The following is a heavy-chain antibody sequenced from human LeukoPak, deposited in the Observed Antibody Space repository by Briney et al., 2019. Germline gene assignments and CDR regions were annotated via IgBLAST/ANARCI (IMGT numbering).Heavy chain of an antibody. CDR1: GGSISSYY. J-gene: IGHJ4*02. CDR3: ARDLLNEGNHLDY. D-gene: IGHD4-23*01. Sequence: SETLSLTCTVSGGSISSYYWSWIRQPPGKGLEWIGYIYYSGSTNYNPSLKSRVTISVDTSKNQFSLKLSSVTAADTAVCYCARDLLNEGNHLDYWGQGTLVTVSS. CDR2: IYYSGST. V-gene: IGHV4-59*01.